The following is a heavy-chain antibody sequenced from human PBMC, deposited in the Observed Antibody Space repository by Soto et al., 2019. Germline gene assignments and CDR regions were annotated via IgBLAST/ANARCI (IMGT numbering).Heavy chain of an antibody. CDR3: GKDTLDCSGGDCPLYYYYGMDV. D-gene: IGHD2-15*01. CDR2: ISNDGTNK. CDR1: GFTFRSYG. Sequence: PGGSLRLSCATSGFTFRSYGMHWVRQAPGKGLEWLAVISNDGTNKFFADSVKGRLTLSRDNARNTLYLQINSLRAEDTAVYFCGKDTLDCSGGDCPLYYYYGMDVWGQGTTVTVSS. J-gene: IGHJ6*02. V-gene: IGHV3-30*18.